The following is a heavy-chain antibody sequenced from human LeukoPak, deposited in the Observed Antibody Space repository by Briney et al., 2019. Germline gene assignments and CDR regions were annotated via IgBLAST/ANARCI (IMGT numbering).Heavy chain of an antibody. Sequence: ASVKVSCKASGYTFTSYGISWVRQAPGQGLEWMGWISAYNGNTNYAQKLQGRVTMTTDTSTSTAYMELRSLRSDDTAVYYCARAQEEYCSSTSCPYYYYYYMDVWGKGTTVTISS. V-gene: IGHV1-18*01. CDR1: GYTFTSYG. D-gene: IGHD2-2*01. CDR2: ISAYNGNT. J-gene: IGHJ6*03. CDR3: ARAQEEYCSSTSCPYYYYYYMDV.